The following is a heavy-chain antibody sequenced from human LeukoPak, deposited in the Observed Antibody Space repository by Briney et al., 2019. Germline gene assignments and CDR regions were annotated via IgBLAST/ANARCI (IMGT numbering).Heavy chain of an antibody. CDR3: AREAGYSSGWFEYFDY. V-gene: IGHV1-69*13. CDR1: GGTFSSYA. D-gene: IGHD6-19*01. CDR2: IFPIFGTA. Sequence: ASVKVSCKASGGTFSSYAISWVRQAPGQGLEWMGGIFPIFGTANYAQKFQGRVAITADESTSTAYMELSSLRSEDTAVYYCAREAGYSSGWFEYFDYWGQGTLVTVSS. J-gene: IGHJ4*02.